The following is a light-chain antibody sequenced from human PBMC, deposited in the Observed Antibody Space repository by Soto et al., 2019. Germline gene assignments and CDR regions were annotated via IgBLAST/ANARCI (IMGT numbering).Light chain of an antibody. V-gene: IGKV3-11*01. CDR3: QHRINWPLT. Sequence: EIVLTQSPATLSLSPGEGATLSCRASKSVSSYLAWYQQKPGQAPRLLIYDASNRATGIPARFSGSGSGTDFTLTISSLEPEDFAVYFCQHRINWPLTFGGGTKLEIK. J-gene: IGKJ4*01. CDR1: KSVSSY. CDR2: DAS.